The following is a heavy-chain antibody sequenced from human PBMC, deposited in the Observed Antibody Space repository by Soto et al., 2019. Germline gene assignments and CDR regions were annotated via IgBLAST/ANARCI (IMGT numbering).Heavy chain of an antibody. CDR2: IYPGDSDT. V-gene: IGHV5-51*01. CDR3: ARLESSSWYVGWFDP. D-gene: IGHD6-13*01. Sequence: PGESLKISCKGSGYSFTSYWIGWVRQMPGKGLEWMGIIYPGDSDTRYSPSFQGQVTISADKSISTAYLQWSSLKASDTAMYYCARLESSSWYVGWFDPWGQGTLVTVCS. CDR1: GYSFTSYW. J-gene: IGHJ5*02.